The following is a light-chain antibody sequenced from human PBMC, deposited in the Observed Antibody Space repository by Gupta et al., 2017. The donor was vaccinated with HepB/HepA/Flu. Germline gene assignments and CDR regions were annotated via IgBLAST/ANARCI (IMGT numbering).Light chain of an antibody. CDR1: QSVLYSSNNKNY. J-gene: IGKJ2*04. CDR3: QKYYSTPRS. Sequence: DIVMTQSPDSLAVSLGERATINCKSSQSVLYSSNNKNYLAWYQQKPGQPPKVLIYWASTRESGVPDRFSGGGSGTDFTLTISSLQAEDVAVYYCQKYYSTPRSFGQGTKLEIK. CDR2: WAS. V-gene: IGKV4-1*01.